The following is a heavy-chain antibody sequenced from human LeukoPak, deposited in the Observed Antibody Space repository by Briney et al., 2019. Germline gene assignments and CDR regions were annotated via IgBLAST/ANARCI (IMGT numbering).Heavy chain of an antibody. CDR3: ARENETYYDILTGYYSFFDY. Sequence: SETLSLTCTVSGGSISSYYWSWIRQPPGKGLEWIGYIYYIGSTNYNPSLKSRVTISVDTSKNQFSLKLSSVTAADTAVYYCARENETYYDILTGYYSFFDYWGQGTLVTVSS. CDR1: GGSISSYY. V-gene: IGHV4-59*12. CDR2: IYYIGST. J-gene: IGHJ4*02. D-gene: IGHD3-9*01.